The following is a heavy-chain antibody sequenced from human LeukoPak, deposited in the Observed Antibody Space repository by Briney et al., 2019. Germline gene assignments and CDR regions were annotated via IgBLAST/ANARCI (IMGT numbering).Heavy chain of an antibody. D-gene: IGHD2-15*01. CDR1: GFSFRTYT. CDR3: AKSDCSGPTCYSGLDS. J-gene: IGHJ4*02. CDR2: ISGSGDNA. Sequence: PGGSLRLSCEASGFSFRTYTMSAVRLAPGKGLEWVSSISGSGDNAFYADSVKGRFALSRDNSKNTLLLQMNSLRADDAAIYFCAKSDCSGPTCYSGLDSWGQGTLVSVSS. V-gene: IGHV3-23*01.